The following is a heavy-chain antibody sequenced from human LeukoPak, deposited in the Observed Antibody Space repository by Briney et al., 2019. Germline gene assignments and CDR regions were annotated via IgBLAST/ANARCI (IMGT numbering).Heavy chain of an antibody. J-gene: IGHJ4*02. CDR2: ISSSGSTI. V-gene: IGHV3-48*03. Sequence: GGSLRLSCAASGFTFSSYEMNWVRQAPGKGLERVSYISSSGSTIYYADSVKGRFTISRDNAKNSLYLQMDSLRAEDTAVYYCARDWGGQREGYWGQGTLVTVSS. CDR1: GFTFSSYE. CDR3: ARDWGGQREGY. D-gene: IGHD3-16*01.